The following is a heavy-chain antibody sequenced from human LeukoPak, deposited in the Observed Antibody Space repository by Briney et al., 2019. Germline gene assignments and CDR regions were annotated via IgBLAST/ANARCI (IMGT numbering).Heavy chain of an antibody. J-gene: IGHJ4*02. Sequence: ASETLSLTCTVSGGSISSSSYYWGWIRQPPGKGLEWIGSIYYSGSTYYNPSLKSRVTISEDTSKNQFSLKLSSVTAADTAVYYCARITFDRLYYFDYWGQGTLVTVSS. V-gene: IGHV4-39*07. CDR3: ARITFDRLYYFDY. D-gene: IGHD3-16*01. CDR1: GGSISSSSYY. CDR2: IYYSGST.